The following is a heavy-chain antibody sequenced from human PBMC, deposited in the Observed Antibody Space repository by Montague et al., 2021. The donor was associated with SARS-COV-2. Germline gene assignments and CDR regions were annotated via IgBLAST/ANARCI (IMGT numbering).Heavy chain of an antibody. CDR3: ARHRRYDVVTYYPDF. CDR2: ISNGGRT. V-gene: IGHV4-39*01. CDR1: GGSFDSDNFF. J-gene: IGHJ4*02. Sequence: SETLSLTCSVSGGSFDSDNFFWGWIRQPPGKRLEWIGVISNGGRTFDNPSLKSRVTISVHTSRNQLSLNLKSVTAADTAVYHCARHRRYDVVTYYPDFWGQGILVTVSS. D-gene: IGHD3-9*01.